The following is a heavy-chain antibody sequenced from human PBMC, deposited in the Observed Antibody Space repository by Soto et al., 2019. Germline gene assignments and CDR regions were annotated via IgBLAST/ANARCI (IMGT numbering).Heavy chain of an antibody. CDR1: GFTFSSYA. CDR2: ISGSGGST. V-gene: IGHV3-23*01. D-gene: IGHD3-22*01. J-gene: IGHJ4*02. CDR3: AKNPRDYYDSSGYYYPNTYYFDY. Sequence: GGSLRLSCAASGFTFSSYAMSWVRQAPGKGLEWVSAISGSGGSTYYADSVKGRFTISRDNSKNTLYLQMNSLRAEDTAVYYCAKNPRDYYDSSGYYYPNTYYFDYWGQGTRFTVSS.